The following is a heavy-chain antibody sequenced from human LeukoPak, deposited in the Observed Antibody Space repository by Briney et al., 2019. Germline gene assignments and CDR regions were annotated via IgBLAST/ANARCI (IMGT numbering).Heavy chain of an antibody. CDR3: ARAVGYSGYDWAPYFDY. CDR1: GFTFRTYW. Sequence: GWSLRLSCAASGFTFRTYWMHWVRQVPGKGPMWVSRINDDGSGIIYADSVRGRFTISRDNSKNTLYLQMNSLRAEDTAVYYCARAVGYSGYDWAPYFDYWGQGTLVTVSS. V-gene: IGHV3-74*01. J-gene: IGHJ4*02. D-gene: IGHD5-12*01. CDR2: INDDGSGI.